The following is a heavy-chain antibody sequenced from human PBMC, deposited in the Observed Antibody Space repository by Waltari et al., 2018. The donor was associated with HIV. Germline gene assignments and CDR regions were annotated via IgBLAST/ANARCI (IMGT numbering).Heavy chain of an antibody. V-gene: IGHV1-69*04. D-gene: IGHD5-12*01. CDR1: GGTFSSYA. Sequence: QVQLVQSGAEVKKPGSSVKVSCKASGGTFSSYAISWVRQAPGQGLEWMGRIIPILGIANDAQKFQGRVTITADKSTSTAYMELSSLRSEDTAVYYCARESPRSGKYSGYDYFDYWGQGTLVTVSS. CDR2: IIPILGIA. CDR3: ARESPRSGKYSGYDYFDY. J-gene: IGHJ4*02.